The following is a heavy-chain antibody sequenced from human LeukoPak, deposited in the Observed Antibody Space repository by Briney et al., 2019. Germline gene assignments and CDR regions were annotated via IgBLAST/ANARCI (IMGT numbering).Heavy chain of an antibody. Sequence: SETLSLTCTVSRDSISSSTYYWGWIRQPPGKGLEWIGSIYYSGSTSYNPSLKSRVTISVDTSKNQFSLKLSSVTAADTAVYYCARGPLDCSGGSCYRGYFDYWGQGTLVTVSS. CDR3: ARGPLDCSGGSCYRGYFDY. J-gene: IGHJ4*02. CDR1: RDSISSSTYY. D-gene: IGHD2-15*01. V-gene: IGHV4-39*07. CDR2: IYYSGST.